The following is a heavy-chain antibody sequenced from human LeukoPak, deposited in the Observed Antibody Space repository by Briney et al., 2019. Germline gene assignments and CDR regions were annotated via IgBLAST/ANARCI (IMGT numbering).Heavy chain of an antibody. CDR2: INPSGGST. V-gene: IGHV1-46*01. CDR3: ARNPRHYYDSSSPDAFDI. J-gene: IGHJ3*02. Sequence: ASVKVSCKASGYTFTSYYMHWVRQAPGQGLEWMGIINPSGGSTSYAQKFQGRVTMTRDTSTSTVYMELSSLRSEDTAVYYCARNPRHYYDSSSPDAFDIWGQGTMVTVSS. D-gene: IGHD3-22*01. CDR1: GYTFTSYY.